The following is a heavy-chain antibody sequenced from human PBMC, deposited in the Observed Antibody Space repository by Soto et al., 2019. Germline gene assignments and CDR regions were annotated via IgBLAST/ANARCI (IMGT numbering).Heavy chain of an antibody. Sequence: GVLRLSCVGSGFSVSDHYMDWVRQAPGRGLEWVGRSKNRVNSFTTEYAASVKGRFTISRDNSNNALYLHLNSLTTEDSAVYYCSRGLGAASGYLYYYELDVWGQGTTVTVSS. J-gene: IGHJ6*02. V-gene: IGHV3-72*01. CDR1: GFSVSDHY. D-gene: IGHD1-26*01. CDR3: SRGLGAASGYLYYYELDV. CDR2: SKNRVNSFTT.